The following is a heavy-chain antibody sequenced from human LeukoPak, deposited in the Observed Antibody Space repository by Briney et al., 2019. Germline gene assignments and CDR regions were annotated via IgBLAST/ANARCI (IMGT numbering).Heavy chain of an antibody. J-gene: IGHJ4*02. CDR1: GGSISSYY. CDR2: IYYSGST. V-gene: IGHV4-59*01. CDR3: ARLDYGSGSYPGY. D-gene: IGHD3-10*01. Sequence: SETLSLTCTVSGGSISSYYWSWIRQPPGKGLEWIGYIYYSGSTNYNPSLKSRVTISVDTSKNQFSLKLSSVTAADTAVYYCARLDYGSGSYPGYWGQGTLVTVSS.